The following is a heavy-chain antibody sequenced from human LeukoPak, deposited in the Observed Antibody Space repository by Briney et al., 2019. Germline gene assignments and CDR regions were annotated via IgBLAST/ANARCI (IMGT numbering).Heavy chain of an antibody. CDR1: GYTFTSYA. CDR3: ATILSIHNYYHYGMDV. J-gene: IGHJ6*02. CDR2: INAGNGNT. V-gene: IGHV1-3*01. Sequence: EASVKVSCKASGYTFTSYAMHWVRQAPGQRLEWMGWINAGNGNTKYSQKFQGRVTITRDTSASTAYMELSSLRSEDTAVYYCATILSIHNYYHYGMDVWGQGTTVTVSS. D-gene: IGHD2-21*01.